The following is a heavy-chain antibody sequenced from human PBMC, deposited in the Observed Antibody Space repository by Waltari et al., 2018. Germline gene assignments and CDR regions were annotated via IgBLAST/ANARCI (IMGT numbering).Heavy chain of an antibody. V-gene: IGHV4-39*01. CDR3: ARHGSTVTTYWYFDL. CDR1: GGSISSSSYY. CDR2: IYYSGST. D-gene: IGHD4-17*01. J-gene: IGHJ2*01. Sequence: PGLVKPSETLSLTCTVSGGSISSSSYYWGWIRQPPGKGLEWIGSIYYSGSTYYNPFLKSRVTISVDTSKNQFSLKLSSVTAADTAVYYCARHGSTVTTYWYFDLWGRGTLVTVSS.